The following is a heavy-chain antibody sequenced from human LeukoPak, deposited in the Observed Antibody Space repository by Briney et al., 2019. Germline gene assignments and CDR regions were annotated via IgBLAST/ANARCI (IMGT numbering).Heavy chain of an antibody. J-gene: IGHJ4*02. CDR2: IIPILGIA. CDR1: GYTFTSYA. Sequence: SVKVSCKASGYTFTSYAISWVRQAPGQGLEWMGRIIPILGIANYAQKFQGRVTITADKSTSTAYMELSSLRSEDTAVYYCARESGSYFFDYWGQGTLVTVSS. V-gene: IGHV1-69*04. CDR3: ARESGSYFFDY. D-gene: IGHD1-26*01.